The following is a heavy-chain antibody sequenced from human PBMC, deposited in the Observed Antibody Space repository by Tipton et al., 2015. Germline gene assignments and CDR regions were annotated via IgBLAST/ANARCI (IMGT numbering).Heavy chain of an antibody. CDR3: AKDLGPWVDYYYGLDV. CDR1: GFTFSSYG. Sequence: RSLRLSCAASGFTFSSYGMHWVRQAPGKGLEWVAVIWHDGSNKYYADSVKGRFTISRDNSKYTLYLQMNSLRAEDTGVYYCAKDLGPWVDYYYGLDVWGQGTTVTVSS. V-gene: IGHV3-33*06. CDR2: IWHDGSNK. D-gene: IGHD3/OR15-3a*01. J-gene: IGHJ6*02.